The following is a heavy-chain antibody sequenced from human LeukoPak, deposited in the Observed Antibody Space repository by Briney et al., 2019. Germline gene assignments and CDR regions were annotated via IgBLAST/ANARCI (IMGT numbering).Heavy chain of an antibody. V-gene: IGHV3-23*01. CDR3: ASALLKMATPYYFDY. D-gene: IGHD5-24*01. J-gene: IGHJ4*02. CDR1: GFTFSSYA. CDR2: ISGSGGST. Sequence: GGSLRLSCAASGFTFSSYAMSWVRQAPGKGLEWVSAISGSGGSTYYADSVKGRFTISRDNSKNTLYLQMNSLRAEDTAVYYCASALLKMATPYYFDYWGQGTLVTVSS.